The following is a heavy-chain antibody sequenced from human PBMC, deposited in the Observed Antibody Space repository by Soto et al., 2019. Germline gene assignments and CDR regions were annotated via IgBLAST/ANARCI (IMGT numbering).Heavy chain of an antibody. J-gene: IGHJ5*02. CDR1: GGTFSSYA. D-gene: IGHD6-19*01. V-gene: IGHV1-69*01. Sequence: QVPLVQSGAEVKKPGSSVKVSCKASGGTFSSYAISWVRQAPGQGLEWMGGIIPIFGTANYAQKFQGRVTITADESTSTAYMELSSLRSEDTAVYYCARGIAVARDAYNWFDPWGQGTLVTVSS. CDR3: ARGIAVARDAYNWFDP. CDR2: IIPIFGTA.